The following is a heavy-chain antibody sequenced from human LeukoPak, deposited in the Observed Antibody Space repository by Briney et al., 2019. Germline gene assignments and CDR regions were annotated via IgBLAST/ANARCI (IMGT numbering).Heavy chain of an antibody. CDR1: GGSITRTTYH. Sequence: SETLSLTCSVSGGSITRTTYHWGWIRQPPGKGLEWIGSMHYTGSGNYNPFLKSRVTISVDTSKNQFSLKLSSVTAADTAVYYCARDKYYYDSSGSTDWYFDLWGRGTLVTVSS. J-gene: IGHJ2*01. CDR3: ARDKYYYDSSGSTDWYFDL. V-gene: IGHV4-39*07. D-gene: IGHD3-22*01. CDR2: MHYTGSG.